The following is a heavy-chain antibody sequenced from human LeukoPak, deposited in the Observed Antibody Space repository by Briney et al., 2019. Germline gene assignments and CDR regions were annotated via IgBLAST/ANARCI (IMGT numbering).Heavy chain of an antibody. V-gene: IGHV1-18*01. J-gene: IGHJ4*02. CDR3: ARDYGDNSYFFDY. D-gene: IGHD4-17*01. CDR2: ISAYNDNR. CDR1: DYTFTSFG. Sequence: ASVKVSCKASDYTFTSFGVSWVRQAPGQGPEWMGWISAYNDNRHYAQKFQGRVTLTTDTSTSTAYLELRSLRSDDTAVYFCARDYGDNSYFFDYWGQGTLVTVSP.